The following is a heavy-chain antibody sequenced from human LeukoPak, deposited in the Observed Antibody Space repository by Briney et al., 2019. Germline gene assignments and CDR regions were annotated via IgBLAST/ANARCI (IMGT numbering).Heavy chain of an antibody. V-gene: IGHV4-59*01. J-gene: IGHJ4*02. Sequence: PSATLFFTSTASDGSTSCYFWSWIQKPPENGLEMSGYIYYSGSTNYNPSLKSRVTISVDTSKNQFSLKLSSVTAADTAVYYCARGDDYGDYEYYFDYWGQGTLVTVSS. CDR3: ARGDDYGDYEYYFDY. D-gene: IGHD4-17*01. CDR2: IYYSGST. CDR1: DGSTSCYF.